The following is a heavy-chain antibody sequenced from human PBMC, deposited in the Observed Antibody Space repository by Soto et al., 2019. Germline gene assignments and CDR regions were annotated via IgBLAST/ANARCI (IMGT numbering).Heavy chain of an antibody. CDR1: GGSISRSSYY. Sequence: ETLSLTCTASGGSISRSSYYWGWIRQPPGKGLEWIGSIHYSGSTYYNPSLKSRVTISIDTSKNQFSLKLSSVTAADTAVYFCARYPRLDCWGQGTLVTVSS. V-gene: IGHV4-39*07. J-gene: IGHJ4*02. CDR3: ARYPRLDC. CDR2: IHYSGST.